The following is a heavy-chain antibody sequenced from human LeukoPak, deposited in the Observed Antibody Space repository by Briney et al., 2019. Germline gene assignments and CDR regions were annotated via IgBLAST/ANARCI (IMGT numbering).Heavy chain of an antibody. CDR1: GFTFSSYA. D-gene: IGHD3-16*01. Sequence: GGSLRLSCAASGFTFSSYAMSWVRQAPGKGLEWVSGISGDGGSTIYADSVKGRFTTSRDNAKNSLYLQMISLRAEDTAVYFCAREVITVTFGGLFFDPWGQGTLVTVSS. CDR3: AREVITVTFGGLFFDP. V-gene: IGHV3-23*01. CDR2: ISGDGGST. J-gene: IGHJ5*02.